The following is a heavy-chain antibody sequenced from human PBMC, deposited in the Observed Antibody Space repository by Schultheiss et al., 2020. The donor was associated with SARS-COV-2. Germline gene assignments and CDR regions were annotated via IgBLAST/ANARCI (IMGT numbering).Heavy chain of an antibody. CDR2: IYYSGST. D-gene: IGHD2-8*02. CDR1: GASISSSNW. CDR3: ARGSIVLVVYAPDDY. Sequence: SQTLSLTCGVSGASISSSNWWSWARQPPGRGLEWIGYIYYSGSTYYNPSLKSRVTISVDTSKNQFSLKLSSVTAADTAVYYCARGSIVLVVYAPDDYWGQGTLVTVSS. J-gene: IGHJ4*02. V-gene: IGHV4-4*02.